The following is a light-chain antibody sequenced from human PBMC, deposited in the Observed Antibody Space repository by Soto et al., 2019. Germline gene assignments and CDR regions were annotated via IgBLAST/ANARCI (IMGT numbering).Light chain of an antibody. CDR2: AAS. Sequence: DIQMTQSPSSLSASVGDRVTMTCRAGQSISSYLNWYQQKPGKAPKLLIYAASSLQSGVPSRFSGSGSGTDFTLTISSLQPEDFATYYCQQSYSTPRTFGQGTKVDIK. CDR3: QQSYSTPRT. J-gene: IGKJ1*01. CDR1: QSISSY. V-gene: IGKV1-39*01.